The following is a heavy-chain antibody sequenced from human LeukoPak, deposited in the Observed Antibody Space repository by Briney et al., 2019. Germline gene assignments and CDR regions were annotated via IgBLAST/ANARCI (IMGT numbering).Heavy chain of an antibody. CDR3: ARGGGDYYGSGSP. J-gene: IGHJ5*02. Sequence: ASVKVSCKASGYTFTSYYIHWVRQAPGEGLERMGIMNPTGGITTYAQKFQGRITLTRDMSTSTIYMELSSLRSEDTAVYYCARGGGDYYGSGSPWGQGTLVTVSS. CDR2: MNPTGGIT. D-gene: IGHD3-10*01. CDR1: GYTFTSYY. V-gene: IGHV1-46*01.